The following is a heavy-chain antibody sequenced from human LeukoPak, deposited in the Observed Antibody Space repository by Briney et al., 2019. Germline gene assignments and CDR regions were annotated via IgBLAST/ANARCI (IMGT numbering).Heavy chain of an antibody. CDR3: AKDRQYCSGGSCPHYFDY. CDR1: GFSFYNYW. Sequence: GGSLRLSCAASGFSFYNYWMNWVRQAPGKGLEWVADIDRAGSGNHYVDSVKGRFTISRDNSKNSLYLQMNSLRTEDTALYYCAKDRQYCSGGSCPHYFDYWGQGTLVTVSS. V-gene: IGHV3-7*05. CDR2: IDRAGSGN. J-gene: IGHJ4*02. D-gene: IGHD2-15*01.